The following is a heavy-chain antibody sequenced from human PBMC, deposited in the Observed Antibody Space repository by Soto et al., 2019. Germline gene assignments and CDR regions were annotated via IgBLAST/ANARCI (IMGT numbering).Heavy chain of an antibody. CDR1: GFIFSSYA. Sequence: EVQLLESGGGLVQPGVSLRLSCAASGFIFSSYAMSWVRQAPGKGREWVSVISGSGGSTYYADSGKGRFTISRDNSKNTLYLQMNSLRAEDTAVYYCAKRATGTYFDYWGQGTLVTVSS. CDR3: AKRATGTYFDY. D-gene: IGHD1-1*01. V-gene: IGHV3-23*01. J-gene: IGHJ4*02. CDR2: ISGSGGST.